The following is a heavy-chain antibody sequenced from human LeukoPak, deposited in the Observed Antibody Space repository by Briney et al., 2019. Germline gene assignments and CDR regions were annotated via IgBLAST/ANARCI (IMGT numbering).Heavy chain of an antibody. Sequence: PGGSLRLSCAASGFTFSSYGMHWVRQAPGKVLEWVAFIRFDGRNIYYADSVKGRFTISRDNSKNTLYLQMNSLRGEDTAVYYCAKAVGYSSSYLGYWGQGTLVTVSS. CDR1: GFTFSSYG. CDR3: AKAVGYSSSYLGY. V-gene: IGHV3-30*02. J-gene: IGHJ4*02. CDR2: IRFDGRNI. D-gene: IGHD6-13*01.